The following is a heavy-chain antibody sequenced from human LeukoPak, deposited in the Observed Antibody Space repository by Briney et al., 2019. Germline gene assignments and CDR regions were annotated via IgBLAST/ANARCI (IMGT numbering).Heavy chain of an antibody. Sequence: PSETLSLTCTVSGGSISSYYWSWIRQPPRKGLEWIGYIYYSGSTNYNPSLRSRVTISVDTSKNQFSLKLSSVTAADTAVYYCARHGSTYALRNWGQGTLVTVYS. CDR1: GGSISSYY. J-gene: IGHJ4*02. V-gene: IGHV4-59*08. CDR2: IYYSGST. CDR3: ARHGSTYALRN. D-gene: IGHD2-2*01.